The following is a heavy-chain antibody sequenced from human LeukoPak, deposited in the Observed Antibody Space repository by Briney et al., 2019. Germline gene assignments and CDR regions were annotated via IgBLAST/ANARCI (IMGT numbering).Heavy chain of an antibody. J-gene: IGHJ4*02. V-gene: IGHV3-53*01. CDR2: IYSGGST. Sequence: CGSLRLSCAASGFTVSSNYMSWVRQAPGKGLEWVSVIYSGGSTYYADSVKGRFTISRDNSKNTLYLQMNSLRAEDTAVYYCARDIAYDSSGYYSPHFDYWGQGTLVTVSS. CDR3: ARDIAYDSSGYYSPHFDY. CDR1: GFTVSSNY. D-gene: IGHD3-22*01.